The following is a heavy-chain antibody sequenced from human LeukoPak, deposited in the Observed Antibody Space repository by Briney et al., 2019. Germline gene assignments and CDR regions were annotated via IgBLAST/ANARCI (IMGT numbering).Heavy chain of an antibody. CDR2: IDRDGSST. J-gene: IGHJ6*02. Sequence: GGSLRLSCEGSGFTFSRYWMHWVRHGPEKGLVWVSRIDRDGSSTNYADSVKARFTISRDNAKNTLYLQMNSLRAEDTAVYYCGREDRFGYNYAYGMDVWGQGTTVTVSS. CDR1: GFTFSRYW. D-gene: IGHD5-18*01. CDR3: GREDRFGYNYAYGMDV. V-gene: IGHV3-74*01.